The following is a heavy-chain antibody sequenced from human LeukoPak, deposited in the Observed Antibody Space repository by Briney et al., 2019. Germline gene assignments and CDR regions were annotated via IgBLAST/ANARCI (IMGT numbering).Heavy chain of an antibody. V-gene: IGHV4-59*01. CDR3: ARVYYDSSGYFTGEYYFDY. CDR2: IYYSGST. J-gene: IGHJ4*02. Sequence: SETLSLTCTVSGGSISSYYWSWIRQPPGKGLERIGYIYYSGSTNYNPSLKSRVTISVDTSKNQFSLKLSSVTAADTAVYYCARVYYDSSGYFTGEYYFDYWGQGTLVTVSS. CDR1: GGSISSYY. D-gene: IGHD3-22*01.